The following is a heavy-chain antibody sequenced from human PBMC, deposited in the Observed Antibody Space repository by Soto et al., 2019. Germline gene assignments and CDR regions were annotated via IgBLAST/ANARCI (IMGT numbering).Heavy chain of an antibody. J-gene: IGHJ6*02. CDR1: GGSVSSGSYY. CDR3: ARDGSYCSGGSCYYYGMDV. CDR2: IYYSGST. V-gene: IGHV4-61*01. Sequence: PSETLSLTCTVSGGSVSSGSYYWSWIRQPPGTGLEWIGYIYYSGSTNYNPSLKSRVTISVDTSKNQFSLKLSSVTAADTAVYYCARDGSYCSGGSCYYYGMDVWGQGTTVTVSS. D-gene: IGHD2-15*01.